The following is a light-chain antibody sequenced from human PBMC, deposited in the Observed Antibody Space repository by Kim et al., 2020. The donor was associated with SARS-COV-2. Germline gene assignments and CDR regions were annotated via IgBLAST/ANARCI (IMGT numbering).Light chain of an antibody. CDR3: QQTYTTPYS. Sequence: DVQMTQSPSSLSASVGDRVTITCRASRSISFHLNWYQQKSGKAPKLLIYAASSLQPGVSSTFSGSGSGAAFTLTISSLQPDDFATYYCQQTYTTPYSFGQETKLEI. CDR1: RSISFH. CDR2: AAS. J-gene: IGKJ2*03. V-gene: IGKV1-39*01.